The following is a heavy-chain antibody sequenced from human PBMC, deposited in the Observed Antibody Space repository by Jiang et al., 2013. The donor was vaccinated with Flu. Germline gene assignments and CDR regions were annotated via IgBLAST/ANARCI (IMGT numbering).Heavy chain of an antibody. CDR2: IDWDDDK. CDR3: ARGTTVVSPGFDC. J-gene: IGHJ4*02. Sequence: KPTQTLTLTCTFSGFSLSSSGMRVGWIRQPPGKALEWLARIDWDDDKFYSTSLKTRLTISKDSSKNQVVLTMTNMDPVDTATYYCARGTTVVSPGFDCWAREPWSPSPQ. V-gene: IGHV2-70*04. D-gene: IGHD4-23*01. CDR1: GFSLSSSGMR.